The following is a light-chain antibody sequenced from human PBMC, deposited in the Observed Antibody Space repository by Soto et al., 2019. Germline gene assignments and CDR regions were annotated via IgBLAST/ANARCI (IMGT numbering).Light chain of an antibody. CDR2: DAS. CDR3: QQYNSYPWT. Sequence: IRMSQSPSTLSSSLGDIVTITCRASQSISSWLAWYQQKPGKAPKLLIYDASSLESGVPSRFSGSGSGTEFTLTISSLQPDDFATYYCQQYNSYPWTFGQGIKVDIK. V-gene: IGKV1-5*01. J-gene: IGKJ1*01. CDR1: QSISSW.